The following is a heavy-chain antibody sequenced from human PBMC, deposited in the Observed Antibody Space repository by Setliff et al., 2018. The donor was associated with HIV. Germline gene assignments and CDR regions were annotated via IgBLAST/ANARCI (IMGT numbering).Heavy chain of an antibody. CDR3: ARQKDHNFWSGFFI. D-gene: IGHD3-3*01. J-gene: IGHJ4*02. Sequence: SETLSLTCTVSGGSISSGSYYWSWIRQPAGKGLEWIGRIYTSGSTNYNPSLKSRVTISVDTSKNQFSLKLSSVTAADTAVYYCARQKDHNFWSGFFIWGQGTLVTVSS. V-gene: IGHV4-61*02. CDR2: IYTSGST. CDR1: GGSISSGSYY.